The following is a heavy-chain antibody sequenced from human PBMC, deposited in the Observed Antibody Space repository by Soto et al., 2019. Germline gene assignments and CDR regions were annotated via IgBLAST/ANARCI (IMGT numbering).Heavy chain of an antibody. V-gene: IGHV4-38-2*01. Sequence: SETLSLTCAVSGYSISSGYYWAWIRQSPGKGLEWIGEIDHSGSTNFNPSLKSRVIISVDTSKNQFSLKLTSVTAADTAVYYCARTNRRRVLFDYYYYGMDVWGQGATVTVSS. CDR2: IDHSGST. D-gene: IGHD2-8*01. CDR3: ARTNRRRVLFDYYYYGMDV. J-gene: IGHJ6*02. CDR1: GYSISSGYY.